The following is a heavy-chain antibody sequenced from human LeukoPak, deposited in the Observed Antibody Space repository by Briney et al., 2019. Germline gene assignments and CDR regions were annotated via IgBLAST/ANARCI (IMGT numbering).Heavy chain of an antibody. CDR3: ARQYSSGWPWFDP. D-gene: IGHD6-19*01. CDR1: GGSISSGGYY. V-gene: IGHV4-39*01. J-gene: IGHJ5*02. Sequence: SETLSLTCTVSGGSISSGGYYWGWIRQPPGKGLEWIGSIYYSGSTYYNPSLKSRVTISVDTSKNQFSLKLTSVTAADAAVHYCARQYSSGWPWFDPWGQGTVVTVSS. CDR2: IYYSGST.